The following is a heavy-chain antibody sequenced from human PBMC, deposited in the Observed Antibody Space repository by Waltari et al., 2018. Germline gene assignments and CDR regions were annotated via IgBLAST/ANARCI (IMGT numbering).Heavy chain of an antibody. Sequence: QLQLQESGPGLVKPSQTLSLICIVSGGSLSSGDYRWSWVREPAGKGLEWIGHIRTRGSTTAYSPSLKSRVTVSMDASRNQFSLNLSSVTAADTAVYYCAGGAVDFGDFQHWGQGTLVTVSS. D-gene: IGHD3-10*01. V-gene: IGHV4-61*02. J-gene: IGHJ1*01. CDR1: GGSLSSGDYR. CDR2: IRTRGSTT. CDR3: AGGAVDFGDFQH.